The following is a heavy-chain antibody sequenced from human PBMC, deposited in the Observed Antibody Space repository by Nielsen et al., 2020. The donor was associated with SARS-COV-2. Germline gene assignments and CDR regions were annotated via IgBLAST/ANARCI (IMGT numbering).Heavy chain of an antibody. CDR1: GFTFSSSW. Sequence: GESLKISCVASGFTFSSSWMHWVRQAPGKGLVWVSRIGSDESITNYVDSVKGRFTISRDNAKNTLYLQMNSLRAEDTAVYYCAREMGGSSRHFDYWGQGTLVTVSS. V-gene: IGHV3-74*01. J-gene: IGHJ4*02. D-gene: IGHD6-13*01. CDR2: IGSDESIT. CDR3: AREMGGSSRHFDY.